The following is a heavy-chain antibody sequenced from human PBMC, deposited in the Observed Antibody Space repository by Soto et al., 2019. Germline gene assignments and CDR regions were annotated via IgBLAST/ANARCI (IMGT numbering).Heavy chain of an antibody. Sequence: PSETLSLPCPVSGCSISSYYWSWIRQPPGKGLEWIGYIYYSGSTNYNPSLKSRVTISVDTSKNQFSLKLSSVTAADTAVYYCARVRGSHYYYYGMDVWGQGTTVTVSS. V-gene: IGHV4-59*01. D-gene: IGHD3-10*01. J-gene: IGHJ6*02. CDR2: IYYSGST. CDR1: GCSISSYY. CDR3: ARVRGSHYYYYGMDV.